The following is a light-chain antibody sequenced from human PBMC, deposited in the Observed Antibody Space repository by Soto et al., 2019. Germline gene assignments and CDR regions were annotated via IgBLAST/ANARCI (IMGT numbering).Light chain of an antibody. J-gene: IGKJ1*01. CDR2: TAV. V-gene: IGKV1-39*01. Sequence: DIQMTQSPSSLSASVGDRVTINCRASQTISNSLNWFQQKPGKAPNLLIYTAVSLQRGVPSRFSDSASGSDFTLTISSLQPEDFATYYCQQSYSIPHTFGQGTKVEFK. CDR3: QQSYSIPHT. CDR1: QTISNS.